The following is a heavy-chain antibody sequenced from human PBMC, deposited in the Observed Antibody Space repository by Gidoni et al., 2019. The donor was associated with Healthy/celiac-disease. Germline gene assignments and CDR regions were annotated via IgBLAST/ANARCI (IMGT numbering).Heavy chain of an antibody. J-gene: IGHJ5*02. V-gene: IGHV4-59*01. Sequence: QVQLQESGPVLVTPSETLSLTCTVSGGSISSYYWSWIRQPPGKGLEWIGYIYYSGSTNYNPPLKSRVTISVDTSKNQFSLKLSSVTAADTAVYYCARGWGSTLRGWFDPWGQGTLVTVSS. CDR1: GGSISSYY. D-gene: IGHD3-16*01. CDR2: IYYSGST. CDR3: ARGWGSTLRGWFDP.